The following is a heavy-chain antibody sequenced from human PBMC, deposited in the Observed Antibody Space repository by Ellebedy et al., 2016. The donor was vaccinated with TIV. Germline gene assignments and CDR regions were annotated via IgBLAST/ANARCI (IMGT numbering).Heavy chain of an antibody. Sequence: GGSLRLSXAASGFTFSSYAMSWVRQAPGKGLEWVSSIGGSRIGGSGAGTYYADSVKGRFTISRDNSKNTVYLQMNSLRAEDTAVYYCTTSTTSLAYWGQGTLVTVSS. CDR2: IGGSRIGGSGAGT. CDR1: GFTFSSYA. V-gene: IGHV3-23*01. J-gene: IGHJ4*02. CDR3: TTSTTSLAY. D-gene: IGHD1-1*01.